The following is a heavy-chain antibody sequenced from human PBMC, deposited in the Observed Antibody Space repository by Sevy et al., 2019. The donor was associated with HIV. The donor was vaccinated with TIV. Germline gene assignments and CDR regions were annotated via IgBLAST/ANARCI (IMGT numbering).Heavy chain of an antibody. J-gene: IGHJ4*02. CDR3: ARGGGHTSAWTPGNY. V-gene: IGHV3-30-3*01. CDR2: ISYDGTAK. D-gene: IGHD6-19*01. CDR1: GFSFSTHA. Sequence: GGSLRLSCAASGFSFSTHAMHWVRQAPGKGLDWVALISYDGTAKYYADSVKGRFTVSRDVSKNPLYLQMNGLRPEDSAVYYCARGGGHTSAWTPGNYWGQGTQVTVSS.